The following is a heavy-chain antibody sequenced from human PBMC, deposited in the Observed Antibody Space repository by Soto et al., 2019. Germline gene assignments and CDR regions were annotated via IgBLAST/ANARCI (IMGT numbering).Heavy chain of an antibody. V-gene: IGHV1-46*03. Sequence: ASVKVSCKASGYTFTSYYMHWVRQAPGQGLEWMGIINPSGGSTSYAQKFQGRVTMTRDTSTSTVYMELSSLRSEDTAVYYCARRGPIDYYYYYYTDVWGKGTTVTVS. J-gene: IGHJ6*03. CDR1: GYTFTSYY. D-gene: IGHD2-21*01. CDR2: INPSGGST. CDR3: ARRGPIDYYYYYYTDV.